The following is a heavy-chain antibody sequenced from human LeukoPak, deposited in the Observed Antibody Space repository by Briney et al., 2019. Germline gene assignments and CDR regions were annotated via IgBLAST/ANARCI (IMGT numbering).Heavy chain of an antibody. D-gene: IGHD2-21*02. J-gene: IGHJ4*02. CDR1: GFTFSSYA. Sequence: GGSLRPSCAASGFTFSSYAMSWVRQAPGKGLEWVSAISGSGGSTYYADSVKGRFTISRDNSKNTLYLQMNSLRTEDTAVYYCAKVRAAYCGGDCADFDYWGQGTLVTVSS. CDR3: AKVRAAYCGGDCADFDY. V-gene: IGHV3-23*01. CDR2: ISGSGGST.